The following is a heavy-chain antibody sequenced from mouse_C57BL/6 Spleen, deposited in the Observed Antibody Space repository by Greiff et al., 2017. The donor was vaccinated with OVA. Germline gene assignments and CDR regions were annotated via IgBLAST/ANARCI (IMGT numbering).Heavy chain of an antibody. Sequence: QVQLQQSGAELMKPGASVKLSCKATGYTFTGYWIEWVKQRPGHGLAWIGEILPGSGSTNYNEKFKGKATFTADTSSNTAYMQLSSLTTEDSAIYYCAREIYYDYGAWFAYWGQGTLVTVSA. J-gene: IGHJ3*01. CDR1: GYTFTGYW. CDR2: ILPGSGST. D-gene: IGHD2-4*01. V-gene: IGHV1-9*01. CDR3: AREIYYDYGAWFAY.